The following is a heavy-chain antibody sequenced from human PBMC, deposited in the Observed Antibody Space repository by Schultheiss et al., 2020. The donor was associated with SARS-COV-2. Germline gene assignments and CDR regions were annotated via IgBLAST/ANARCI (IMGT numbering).Heavy chain of an antibody. J-gene: IGHJ4*02. CDR3: ARVKQWGTHFDY. V-gene: IGHV4-59*01. CDR2: IYYSGST. D-gene: IGHD6-19*01. CDR1: GGSISSYY. Sequence: SETLSLTCTVSGGSISSYYWGWIRQPPGKGLEWIGSIYYSGSTNYNPSLKSRVTISVDTSKNQFSLKLSSVTAADTAVYYCARVKQWGTHFDYWGQGTLVTVSS.